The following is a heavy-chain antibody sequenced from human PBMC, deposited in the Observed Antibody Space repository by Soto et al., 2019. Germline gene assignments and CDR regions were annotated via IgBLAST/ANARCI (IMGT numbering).Heavy chain of an antibody. Sequence: GGSLRLSCSAAAFRFDNYCISLVRQAPGKGLEWVANIKQETGEENYGDSVQGRFTISRDGAKNSVYLQMNGLRAGDTAVYYCVRSSGWIFDLWGQGSLVTVSS. J-gene: IGHJ4*02. CDR1: AFRFDNYC. V-gene: IGHV3-7*03. D-gene: IGHD6-19*01. CDR3: VRSSGWIFDL. CDR2: IKQETGEE.